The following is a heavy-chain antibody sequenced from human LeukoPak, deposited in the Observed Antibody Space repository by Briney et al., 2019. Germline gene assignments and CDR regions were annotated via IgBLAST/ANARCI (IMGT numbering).Heavy chain of an antibody. J-gene: IGHJ4*02. Sequence: ASVKVSCKASGYTFTSYYMHWVRQAPGQGLEWMGWINPNSGGTNYAQKFQGRVTMTRDTSISTAYMELSRLRSDDTAVYYCARDLDYYDSSGYYASWGQGTLVTVSS. CDR1: GYTFTSYY. V-gene: IGHV1-2*02. CDR2: INPNSGGT. D-gene: IGHD3-22*01. CDR3: ARDLDYYDSSGYYAS.